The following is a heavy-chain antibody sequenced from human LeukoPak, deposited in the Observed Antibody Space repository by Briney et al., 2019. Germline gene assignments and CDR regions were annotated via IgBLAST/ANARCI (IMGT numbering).Heavy chain of an antibody. CDR1: GFTFSSYN. V-gene: IGHV3-21*01. D-gene: IGHD4-11*01. Sequence: PGGSLRLSCAASGFTFSSYNMNWVRQAPGKGLEWVSSISSSSSYIYYADSVKGRFTISRDNAKNSLYLQMSSLRAEDTAVYYCAREVRGAPTVRVNWLDPWGQGTLVTVSS. CDR3: AREVRGAPTVRVNWLDP. J-gene: IGHJ5*02. CDR2: ISSSSSYI.